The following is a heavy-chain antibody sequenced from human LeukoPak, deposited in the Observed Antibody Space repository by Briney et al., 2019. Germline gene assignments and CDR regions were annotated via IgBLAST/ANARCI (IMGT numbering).Heavy chain of an antibody. J-gene: IGHJ6*04. V-gene: IGHV1-18*01. CDR2: ISAYNGNT. Sequence: ASVRVSCKASGYTFTSYGISWVRQAPGQGLEWMGWISAYNGNTNYAQKLQGRVTMTTDTSTSTAYMELRSLRSDDTAVYYCARERGSSGYPHYMDVWGKGTTVTVSS. CDR1: GYTFTSYG. D-gene: IGHD3-22*01. CDR3: ARERGSSGYPHYMDV.